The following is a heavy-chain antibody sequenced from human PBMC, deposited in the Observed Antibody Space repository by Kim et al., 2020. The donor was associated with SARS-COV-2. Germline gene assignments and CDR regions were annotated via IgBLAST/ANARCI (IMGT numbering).Heavy chain of an antibody. CDR1: GFTFSTYA. CDR3: ARLGSSAAGTNYFDY. CDR2: ISGSGGST. Sequence: GGSLRLSCAASGFTFSTYAMSWVRQAPGKGLEWVSTISGSGGSTYYADSVKGRFTISRDNSKNTLYLQMNGLRAEDTAVYYCARLGSSAAGTNYFDYWGQGTLVTVSS. J-gene: IGHJ4*02. V-gene: IGHV3-23*01. D-gene: IGHD6-13*01.